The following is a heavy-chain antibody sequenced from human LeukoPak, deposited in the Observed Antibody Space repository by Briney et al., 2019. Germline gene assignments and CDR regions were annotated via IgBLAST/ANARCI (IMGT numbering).Heavy chain of an antibody. V-gene: IGHV1-46*01. J-gene: IGHJ6*02. CDR1: GYTFTSYY. CDR3: ARVYVGSIVAAGFYGMDV. CDR2: INPSGGST. Sequence: ASVKVSCKASGYTFTSYYMHWVRQAPGQGLEWMGIINPSGGSTSYAQKFQGRVTMTRDTSTSTVYMELSSLRSEDTAVYYCARVYVGSIVAAGFYGMDVWGQGTTVTVSS. D-gene: IGHD6-13*01.